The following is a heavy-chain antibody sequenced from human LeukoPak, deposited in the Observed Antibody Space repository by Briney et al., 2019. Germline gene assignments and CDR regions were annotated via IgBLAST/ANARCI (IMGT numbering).Heavy chain of an antibody. V-gene: IGHV5-51*01. Sequence: GASLKISCKGSGYSFTSYWIGWVRQMPGKGLEWMGIIYPGDSDTRYSPSFQGQVAISADKSISTAYLQWSSLKASDTAMYYCARLAENYDFWSAPRPHYYYYYMDVWGKGTTVTVSS. CDR2: IYPGDSDT. CDR3: ARLAENYDFWSAPRPHYYYYYMDV. D-gene: IGHD3-3*01. CDR1: GYSFTSYW. J-gene: IGHJ6*03.